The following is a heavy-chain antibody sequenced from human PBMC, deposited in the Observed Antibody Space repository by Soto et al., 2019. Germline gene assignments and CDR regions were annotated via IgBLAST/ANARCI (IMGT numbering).Heavy chain of an antibody. V-gene: IGHV3-33*01. J-gene: IGHJ3*02. D-gene: IGHD3-10*01. CDR2: IWYDGSNK. CDR3: ARDGFTLKYYSLPDI. Sequence: QVQLVESGGGVVQPGRSLRLSCAASGFTFSSYGMHWVRQAPGKGLEWVAVIWYDGSNKYYADSVKGRFTISRDNSKNTLYLQMNSLRAEDTAVYYCARDGFTLKYYSLPDIWGQGTMVTVSS. CDR1: GFTFSSYG.